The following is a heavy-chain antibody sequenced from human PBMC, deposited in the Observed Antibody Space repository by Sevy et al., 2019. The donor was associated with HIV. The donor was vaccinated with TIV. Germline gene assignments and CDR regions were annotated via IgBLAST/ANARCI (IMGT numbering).Heavy chain of an antibody. Sequence: SETLSLTCAVYSGSFSGYYWSWIRQPPGKGLEWIGEISHSGSTNYNPSLKSRVTISVDTSKNQFSLKLSSVTAADTAVYYCARGEVDDYDRVLYYYGMDVWGQGTTVTVSS. D-gene: IGHD4-17*01. CDR3: ARGEVDDYDRVLYYYGMDV. CDR2: ISHSGST. J-gene: IGHJ6*02. CDR1: SGSFSGYY. V-gene: IGHV4-34*01.